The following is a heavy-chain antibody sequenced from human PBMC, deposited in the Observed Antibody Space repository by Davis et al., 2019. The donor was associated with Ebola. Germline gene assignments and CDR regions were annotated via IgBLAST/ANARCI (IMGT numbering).Heavy chain of an antibody. V-gene: IGHV3-7*01. J-gene: IGHJ6*02. D-gene: IGHD3-22*01. CDR1: GFTFSSYW. Sequence: PGGSLRLSCAASGFTFSSYWMSWVRQAPGKGLEWVANIKQDGSEKYYVDSVKGRFTISRDNAKNSLYLQMNSLRDEDTAVYYCARRAWYYDSSGYLDGMDVWGQGTTVTVSS. CDR2: IKQDGSEK. CDR3: ARRAWYYDSSGYLDGMDV.